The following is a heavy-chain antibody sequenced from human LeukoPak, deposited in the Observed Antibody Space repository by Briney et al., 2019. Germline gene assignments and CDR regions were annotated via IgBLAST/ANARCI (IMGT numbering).Heavy chain of an antibody. D-gene: IGHD3-22*01. CDR3: AAYYYDSSGYYQPTNFDY. J-gene: IGHJ4*02. V-gene: IGHV1-69*05. Sequence: AASVKVSCKASGGTFSSYAISWVRQAPGQGLEWMGGIIPIFGTANYAQKFQGRVTITTDESTSTAYMELSSPRSEDTAVYYCAAYYYDSSGYYQPTNFDYWGQGTLVTVSS. CDR2: IIPIFGTA. CDR1: GGTFSSYA.